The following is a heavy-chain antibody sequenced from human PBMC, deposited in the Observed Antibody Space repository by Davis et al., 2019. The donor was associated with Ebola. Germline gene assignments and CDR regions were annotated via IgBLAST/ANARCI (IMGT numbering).Heavy chain of an antibody. Sequence: AASVKVSCKASGYTFTGYYMHWVRQAPGQGLEWIGWINPNSGGTNYAQKFQGWVTMTRDTSISTAYMELSRLRSDDTAVYYCARAAGSYLNWFDPWGQGTLVTVSS. J-gene: IGHJ5*02. CDR3: ARAAGSYLNWFDP. D-gene: IGHD3-10*01. CDR2: INPNSGGT. V-gene: IGHV1-2*04. CDR1: GYTFTGYY.